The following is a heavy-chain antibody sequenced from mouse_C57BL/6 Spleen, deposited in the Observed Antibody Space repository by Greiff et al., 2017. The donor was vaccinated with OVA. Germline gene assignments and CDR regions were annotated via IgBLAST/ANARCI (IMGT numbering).Heavy chain of an antibody. Sequence: EVQRVESGEGLVKPGGSLKLSCAASGFTFSSYAMSWVRQTPEKRLEWVAYISSGGDYIYYADTVKGRFTISRDNARNTLYLQMSSLKSEDTAMYYCTREGYYGSRFYFDYWGQGTTLTVSS. CDR3: TREGYYGSRFYFDY. D-gene: IGHD1-1*01. CDR2: ISSGGDYI. CDR1: GFTFSSYA. J-gene: IGHJ2*01. V-gene: IGHV5-9-1*02.